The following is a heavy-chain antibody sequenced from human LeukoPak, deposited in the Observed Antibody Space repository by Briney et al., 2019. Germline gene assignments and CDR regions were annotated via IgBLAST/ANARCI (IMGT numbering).Heavy chain of an antibody. D-gene: IGHD5-18*01. CDR1: GYTFAAYY. CDR2: INPNSGGT. CDR3: ARLDTAMVVMEMNDDY. Sequence: ASVKVSCKASGYTFAAYYSHWVRQAPGQGLEWMGWINPNSGGTNYAQKFKGRVTMTRDTSISTAYMELSRLRSDDTAVYYCARLDTAMVVMEMNDDYWGQGTLVTVSS. V-gene: IGHV1-2*02. J-gene: IGHJ4*02.